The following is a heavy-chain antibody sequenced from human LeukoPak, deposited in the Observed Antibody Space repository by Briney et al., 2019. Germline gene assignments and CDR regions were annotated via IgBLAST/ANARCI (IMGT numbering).Heavy chain of an antibody. D-gene: IGHD2-15*01. Sequence: ASVKVSCKSSGYTFTSYYIHWVRQAPGQGLEWMGIINPSGGSTIYAQKFQGRVTMTRDTSTSTVFMELRSLRSDDTAVYYCARAGGGYCSGGSCEIFDYWGQGTLVTVSS. V-gene: IGHV1-46*01. CDR2: INPSGGST. CDR3: ARAGGGYCSGGSCEIFDY. J-gene: IGHJ4*02. CDR1: GYTFTSYY.